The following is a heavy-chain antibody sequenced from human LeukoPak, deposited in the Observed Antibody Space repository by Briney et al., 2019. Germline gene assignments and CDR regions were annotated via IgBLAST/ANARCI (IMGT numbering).Heavy chain of an antibody. CDR1: GGSISSSSYY. CDR2: IYYSGST. CDR3: ARRGRPNYYGSGSYYRY. V-gene: IGHV4-39*07. J-gene: IGHJ4*02. Sequence: PSETLSLTCTVSGGSISSSSYYWGWIRQPPGMGLEWIGNIYYSGSTNYNPSLKSRVTISVDTSKNQFSLKLSSVTAADTAVYYCARRGRPNYYGSGSYYRYWGQGTLVTVSS. D-gene: IGHD3-10*01.